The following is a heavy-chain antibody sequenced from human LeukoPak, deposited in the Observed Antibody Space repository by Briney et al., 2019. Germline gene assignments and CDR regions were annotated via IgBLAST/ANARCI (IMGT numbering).Heavy chain of an antibody. J-gene: IGHJ4*02. CDR2: INPSGDST. D-gene: IGHD3-16*01. Sequence: ASVKVSCKASGYTFITYYMHWVRQAPGQGLEWMGLINPSGDSTSYAQKFQGRVTMTRDTSTSTVYMELSSLRSEDTAVYYCARAHGEITFGEVISSDYWGQGTLVTVSS. V-gene: IGHV1-46*01. CDR3: ARAHGEITFGEVISSDY. CDR1: GYTFITYY.